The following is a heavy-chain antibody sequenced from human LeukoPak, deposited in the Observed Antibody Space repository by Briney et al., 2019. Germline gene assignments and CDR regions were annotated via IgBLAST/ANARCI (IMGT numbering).Heavy chain of an antibody. D-gene: IGHD3-10*01. CDR1: GGSISSGGYS. CDR3: ARVNYGSATKEDY. J-gene: IGHJ4*02. V-gene: IGHV4-31*11. CDR2: IYYSGSA. Sequence: LSETLSLTCAVSGGSISSGGYSWSWIRQHPGKGLEWIGYIYYSGSAYYNPSLKSRVTISVDTSENQFSLKLSSVTAADTAVYYCARVNYGSATKEDYWGQGTLVTVSS.